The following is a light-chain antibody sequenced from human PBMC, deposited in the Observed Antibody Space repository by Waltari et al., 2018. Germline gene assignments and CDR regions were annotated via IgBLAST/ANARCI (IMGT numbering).Light chain of an antibody. Sequence: QSALTQPASVSGSPGQSITISCTGTTGDVGSYNLVSWYQHHPGKAPKLIIFEVTKRPSGVSVRFSGSKSDITASLTISGLQAEDEADYYCCSFVRGRPHVVFGGGTKLTVL. CDR2: EVT. V-gene: IGLV2-23*02. CDR1: TGDVGSYNL. CDR3: CSFVRGRPHVV. J-gene: IGLJ2*01.